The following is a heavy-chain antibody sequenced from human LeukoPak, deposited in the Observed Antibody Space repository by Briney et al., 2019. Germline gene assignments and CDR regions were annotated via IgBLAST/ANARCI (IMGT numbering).Heavy chain of an antibody. V-gene: IGHV4-61*01. Sequence: PSETLSLTCTVSGGSVSSGTYYWSWIRQPPGKGLEWIGYIYYTGSTNYNPSLKSRVTISVDTSKNQFSLKLSSVTAADTAVYYCARRSPWGSLYYFDYWGQGTLVTVSS. J-gene: IGHJ4*02. CDR3: ARRSPWGSLYYFDY. CDR2: IYYTGST. CDR1: GGSVSSGTYY. D-gene: IGHD7-27*01.